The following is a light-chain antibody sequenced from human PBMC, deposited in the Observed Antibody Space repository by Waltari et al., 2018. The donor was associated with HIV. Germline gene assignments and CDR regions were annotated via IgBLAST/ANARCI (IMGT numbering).Light chain of an antibody. V-gene: IGLV2-14*01. CDR3: SSSTGSSTVV. J-gene: IGLJ2*01. CDR1: SNDVGGYTY. Sequence: QSALTQPASVSGSPGQSITISCTGTSNDVGGYTYVSWYQQHPGKVPKLMIYDISKRPSGVSNRFSGSKSGNTPSLTISGLQAEDEADYYCSSSTGSSTVVFGGGTKLTVL. CDR2: DIS.